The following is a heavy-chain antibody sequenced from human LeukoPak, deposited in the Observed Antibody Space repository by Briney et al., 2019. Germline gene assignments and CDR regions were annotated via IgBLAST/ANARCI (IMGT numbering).Heavy chain of an antibody. CDR3: ATDFYDST. CDR2: ISYDGSNK. D-gene: IGHD3-22*01. CDR1: GLTFSSYG. Sequence: GGSLRLSCAASGLTFSSYGMHWVRQAPGKGLEWVAVISYDGSNKYYADSVKGRFTISRDNSKNTLYLQLTSLRAEDTAVYYCATDFYDSTWGQGTLVTVSS. J-gene: IGHJ5*02. V-gene: IGHV3-30*03.